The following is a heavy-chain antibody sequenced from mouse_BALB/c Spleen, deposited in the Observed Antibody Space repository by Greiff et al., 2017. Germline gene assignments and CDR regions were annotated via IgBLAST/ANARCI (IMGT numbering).Heavy chain of an antibody. CDR3: ARDYYGSSYWAMDY. Sequence: QVQLQQSGAELVRPGSSVKISCKASGYAFSSYWMNWVKQRPGQGLEWIGQIYPGDGDTNYNGKFKGKATLTADKSSSTAYMQLSSLTSEDSAVYFCARDYYGSSYWAMDYWGQGTSVTVSS. CDR1: GYAFSSYW. D-gene: IGHD1-1*01. V-gene: IGHV1-80*01. CDR2: IYPGDGDT. J-gene: IGHJ4*01.